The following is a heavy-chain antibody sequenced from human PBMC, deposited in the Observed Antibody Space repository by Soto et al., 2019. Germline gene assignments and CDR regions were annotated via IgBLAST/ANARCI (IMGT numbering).Heavy chain of an antibody. CDR3: ASGGGWNFWSGWFDY. CDR2: IWYDGSNK. V-gene: IGHV3-33*01. D-gene: IGHD3-3*01. CDR1: GFTFSSYG. Sequence: VQLVESGGGVVQPGRSLRLSCAASGFTFSSYGMHWVRQAPGKGLEWVAVIWYDGSNKYYADSVKGRFTISRDNSKNTLYLQMNSLRAEDTAVYYCASGGGWNFWSGWFDYWGQGTLVTVSS. J-gene: IGHJ4*02.